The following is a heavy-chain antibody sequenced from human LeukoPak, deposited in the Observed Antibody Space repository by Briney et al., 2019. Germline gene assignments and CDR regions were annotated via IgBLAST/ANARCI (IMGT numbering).Heavy chain of an antibody. CDR3: ARRSSGPYYYYGMDV. V-gene: IGHV4-39*01. CDR1: GGSISSSSYY. J-gene: IGHJ6*02. CDR2: IYYSGST. Sequence: SETLSLTCTVSGGSISSSSYYWGWIRQPPGKGLEWIGSIYYSGSTYYSPSLKSRVTISVDTSKNQFSLKLSSVTAADTTVYYCARRSSGPYYYYGMDVWGQGTTVTVSS. D-gene: IGHD6-19*01.